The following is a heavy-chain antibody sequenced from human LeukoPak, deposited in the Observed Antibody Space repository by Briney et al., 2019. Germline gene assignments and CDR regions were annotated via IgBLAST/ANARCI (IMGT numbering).Heavy chain of an antibody. J-gene: IGHJ4*02. D-gene: IGHD3-10*01. CDR3: AKSLGLPSGTNHSGDY. CDR1: GFTFSSYG. CDR2: ISYDGSNK. V-gene: IGHV3-30*18. Sequence: PGGSLRLSCAASGFTFSSYGMHWVRQAPGKGLEWVAVISYDGSNKYYADFVKGRFTISRDNSKNTLYLQMNSLRAEDTAVYYCAKSLGLPSGTNHSGDYWGQGTLVTVSS.